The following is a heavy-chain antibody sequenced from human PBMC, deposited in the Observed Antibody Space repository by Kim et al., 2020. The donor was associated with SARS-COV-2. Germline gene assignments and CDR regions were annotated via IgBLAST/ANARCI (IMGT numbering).Heavy chain of an antibody. CDR2: IIPIFGTA. CDR3: ARDYYDILTGYYTSYYGMDV. J-gene: IGHJ6*02. Sequence: SVKVSCKASGGTFSSYAISWVRQAPGQGLEWMGGIIPIFGTANYAQKFQGRVTITADESTSTAYMELSSLRSEDTAVYYCARDYYDILTGYYTSYYGMDVWGQGTTVTVSS. D-gene: IGHD3-9*01. CDR1: GGTFSSYA. V-gene: IGHV1-69*13.